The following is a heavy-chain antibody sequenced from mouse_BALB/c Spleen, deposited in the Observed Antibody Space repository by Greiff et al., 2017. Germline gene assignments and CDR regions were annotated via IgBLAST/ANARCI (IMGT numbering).Heavy chain of an antibody. CDR2: IWSGGST. Sequence: VKLEESGPGLVQPSQSLSITCTVSGFSLTSYGVHWVRQSPGKGLEWLGVIWSGGSTDYNAAFISRLSISKDNSKSQVFFKMNSLQANDTAIYYCARTVGLRYYYAMDYWGQGTSVTVSS. CDR3: ARTVGLRYYYAMDY. J-gene: IGHJ4*01. D-gene: IGHD3-1*01. V-gene: IGHV2-2*02. CDR1: GFSLTSYG.